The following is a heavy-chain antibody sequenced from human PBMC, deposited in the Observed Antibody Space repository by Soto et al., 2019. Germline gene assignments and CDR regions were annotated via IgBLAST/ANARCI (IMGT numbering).Heavy chain of an antibody. CDR1: GYTFTSYA. CDR2: INAGNGNT. J-gene: IGHJ4*02. CDR3: ARVLYYYDFYFDY. Sequence: GASVKVSCKASGYTFTSYAMHWVRQAPGQRLEWMGWINAGNGNTKYSQKFHGRVTITRDTSASTAYMELSSLRSEDTAVYYCARVLYYYDFYFDYWGQGTLVTVSS. D-gene: IGHD3-22*01. V-gene: IGHV1-3*01.